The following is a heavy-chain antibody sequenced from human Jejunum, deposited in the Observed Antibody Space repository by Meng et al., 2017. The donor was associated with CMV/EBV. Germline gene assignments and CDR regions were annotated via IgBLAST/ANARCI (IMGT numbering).Heavy chain of an antibody. J-gene: IGHJ5*02. D-gene: IGHD1-26*01. CDR2: INPNSGDT. CDR1: GYTFTDYY. Sequence: SGYTFTDYYIHWVRQAPGQGLGWMGCINPNSGDTYYGQKFQGWVTMTRDTSINTAYMELSRLKSDDTAVYYCAKGLRSGTYYNCFDPWGQGTLVTVSS. CDR3: AKGLRSGTYYNCFDP. V-gene: IGHV1-2*04.